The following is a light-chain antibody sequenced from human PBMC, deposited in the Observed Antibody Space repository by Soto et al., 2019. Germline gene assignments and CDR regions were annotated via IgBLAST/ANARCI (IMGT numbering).Light chain of an antibody. Sequence: EIVLTQSPVTLSLSPGERATLSCWASQSINSNVAWYQQKAGQAPRLLIYGASTRATGIPNRFSGSGSGTDFTLTISRLEPEDFAVYYCQQYGSSPAITFGQGTRLEI. V-gene: IGKV3-20*01. J-gene: IGKJ5*01. CDR2: GAS. CDR3: QQYGSSPAIT. CDR1: QSINSN.